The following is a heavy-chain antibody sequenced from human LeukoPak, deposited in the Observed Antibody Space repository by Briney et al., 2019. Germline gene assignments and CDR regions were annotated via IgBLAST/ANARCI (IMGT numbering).Heavy chain of an antibody. J-gene: IGHJ4*02. D-gene: IGHD3-22*01. CDR1: GGTFSGYA. Sequence: SVKVSCKASGGTFSGYAISWVRQAPGQGLEWMGGIIPIFGTANYAQKLQGRVTMTTDTSTSTAYMELRSLRSDDTAVYHCARVPHNYYDSSGYPYYFDYWGQGTLVTVSS. V-gene: IGHV1-69*05. CDR2: IIPIFGTA. CDR3: ARVPHNYYDSSGYPYYFDY.